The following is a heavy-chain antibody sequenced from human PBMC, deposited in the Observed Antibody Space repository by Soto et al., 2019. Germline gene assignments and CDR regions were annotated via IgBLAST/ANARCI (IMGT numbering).Heavy chain of an antibody. CDR2: ISTSNGDT. CDR3: AIVSRGSYKWFDP. V-gene: IGHV1-18*01. CDR1: GYTFSTYE. J-gene: IGHJ5*02. D-gene: IGHD1-26*01. Sequence: QVQLVQSGAEVKKPGASVKVSCKASGYTFSTYEISWVRQAPGQGLEWMGWISTSNGDTDYAQMLQGRVTMTTDTSTSTAYMELRSLRSDDTAVYFCAIVSRGSYKWFDPWCQGTLVTVSS.